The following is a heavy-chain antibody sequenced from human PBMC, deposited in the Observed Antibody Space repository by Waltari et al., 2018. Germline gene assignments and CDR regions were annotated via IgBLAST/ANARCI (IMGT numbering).Heavy chain of an antibody. CDR1: GGTFSRYA. Sequence: QVQLVQSGAEVKKPGSSVKVSCKASGGTFSRYAISWLRQAHGTRLEWMGGIIPICGTANYAKTFQGRVTITTDESTSTAYMELSSLRSEDTAVYYCARVVYGSGSPRVGYYYGMDVWGQGTTVTVSS. D-gene: IGHD3-10*01. J-gene: IGHJ6*02. CDR3: ARVVYGSGSPRVGYYYGMDV. CDR2: IIPICGTA. V-gene: IGHV1-69*05.